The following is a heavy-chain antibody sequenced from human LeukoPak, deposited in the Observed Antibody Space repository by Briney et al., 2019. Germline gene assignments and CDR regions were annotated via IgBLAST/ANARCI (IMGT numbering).Heavy chain of an antibody. V-gene: IGHV3-23*01. CDR3: AKGPPIVVGAIRGGFDY. Sequence: PGGSLRLSCAASGFTFSSYAMSWVRQAPGKGLEWVSAISGSGGSTYYADSVKGRFTISRDNSKNTLYLQMNSLRAEDTAVYYCAKGPPIVVGAIRGGFDYWGQGTLVTVSS. D-gene: IGHD1-26*01. J-gene: IGHJ4*02. CDR1: GFTFSSYA. CDR2: ISGSGGST.